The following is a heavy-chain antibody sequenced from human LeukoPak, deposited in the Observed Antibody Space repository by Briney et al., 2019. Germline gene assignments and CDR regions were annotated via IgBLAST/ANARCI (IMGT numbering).Heavy chain of an antibody. J-gene: IGHJ4*02. CDR2: IKQDGSDK. V-gene: IGHV3-7*01. CDR3: AASASGYVWGSYRPSHFDY. CDR1: GFTFSSYW. Sequence: GGSLRLSCAASGFTFSSYWMSWVRQAPGKGLEWVANIKQDGSDKHYVDSVKGRFTISRDNGKNSLYLQMNSLRAEDTAVYYCAASASGYVWGSYRPSHFDYWGQGTLVTVSS. D-gene: IGHD3-16*02.